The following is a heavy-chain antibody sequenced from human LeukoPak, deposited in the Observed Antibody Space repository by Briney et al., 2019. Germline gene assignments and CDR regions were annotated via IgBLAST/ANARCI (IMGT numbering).Heavy chain of an antibody. V-gene: IGHV3-48*03. CDR3: AELGITMIGGV. D-gene: IGHD3-10*02. CDR2: ISSSGSTI. CDR1: GFTFSRYE. Sequence: GGSLRLSCAASGFTFSRYEMNWVRQAPGKGLEWVSYISSSGSTIYYADSVKGQFTISRDNARNSLYLQMNSLRAEDTAVYYCAELGITMIGGVWGKRTTVTISS. J-gene: IGHJ6*04.